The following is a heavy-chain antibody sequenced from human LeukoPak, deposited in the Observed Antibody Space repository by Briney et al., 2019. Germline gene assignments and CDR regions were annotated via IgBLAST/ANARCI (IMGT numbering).Heavy chain of an antibody. CDR1: GFTFSDYG. CDR2: ISYDGSNK. J-gene: IGHJ4*02. Sequence: GGSLRLSCAASGFTFSDYGMHWVRQAPGKGLEWVTIISYDGSNKYYTDSVKGRFTISRDNSKNTVYLQMSSLRAEDTAVSYCAKAAGYCSGGNCYATCWGQGTLVTVSS. D-gene: IGHD2-15*01. V-gene: IGHV3-30*18. CDR3: AKAAGYCSGGNCYATC.